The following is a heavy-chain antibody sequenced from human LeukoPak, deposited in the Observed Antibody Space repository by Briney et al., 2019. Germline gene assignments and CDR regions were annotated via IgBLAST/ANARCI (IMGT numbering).Heavy chain of an antibody. CDR1: GGTFSSYA. CDR2: IIPIFGTA. CDR3: ARDDYSSPSRWFDP. D-gene: IGHD6-6*01. Sequence: ASVKVSCKASGGTFSSYAISWVRQAPGQGLEWMGGIIPIFGTANYAQKFQGRVTITTDESTSTAYMELSSLRSEDTAVYYCARDDYSSPSRWFDPWGQGTLVTVSS. V-gene: IGHV1-69*05. J-gene: IGHJ5*02.